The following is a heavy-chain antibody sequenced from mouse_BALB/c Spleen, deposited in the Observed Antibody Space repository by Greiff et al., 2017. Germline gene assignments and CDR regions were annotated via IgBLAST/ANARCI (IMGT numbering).Heavy chain of an antibody. J-gene: IGHJ3*01. D-gene: IGHD2-4*01. CDR1: GFSLTSYG. V-gene: IGHV2-6-4*01. CDR3: ARNTMITTGFAY. Sequence: QVQLKQSGPGLVAPSQSLSITCTASGFSLTSYGVHWVRQPPGKGLEWLGVIWGGGSTDYNSALKSRLSISKDNSKSQVFLKMNSLQTDDTAMYYCARNTMITTGFAYWGQGTLVTVSA. CDR2: IWGGGST.